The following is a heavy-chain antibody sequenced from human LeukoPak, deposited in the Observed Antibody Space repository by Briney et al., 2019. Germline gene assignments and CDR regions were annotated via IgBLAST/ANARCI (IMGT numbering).Heavy chain of an antibody. J-gene: IGHJ6*03. D-gene: IGHD1-7*01. CDR3: AKVPGTTFNYYYYYMNV. CDR2: ISGDGGST. V-gene: IGHV3-43*02. Sequence: GGSLRLSCAASGFTFDDYAMHWVRQAPGKGLEWVSLISGDGGSTYYADSVEGRFTISRDNSKNSLYLQMNSLRTEDTALYYCAKVPGTTFNYYYYYMNVWGKGTTVTVSS. CDR1: GFTFDDYA.